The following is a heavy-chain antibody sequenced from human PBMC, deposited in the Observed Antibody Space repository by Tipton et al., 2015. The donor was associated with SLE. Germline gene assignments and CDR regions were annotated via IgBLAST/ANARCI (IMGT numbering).Heavy chain of an antibody. CDR1: GGSISRYH. Sequence: TLSLTCTVSGGSISRYHWNWIRQPPGKGLEWIGYIYYSGSTNYNPSLKSRVTISVDTSKNQFSLKLSSVTAADTAVYYCARDVAPAAVPLFEYWGQGTLVTVSS. CDR2: IYYSGST. V-gene: IGHV4-59*01. D-gene: IGHD2-2*01. CDR3: ARDVAPAAVPLFEY. J-gene: IGHJ4*02.